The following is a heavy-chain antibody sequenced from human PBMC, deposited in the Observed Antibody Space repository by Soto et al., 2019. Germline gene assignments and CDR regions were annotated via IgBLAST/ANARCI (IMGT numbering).Heavy chain of an antibody. D-gene: IGHD2-21*02. CDR2: IYYSGST. CDR1: GGSISSYY. Sequence: SETLSLTCTVSGGSISSYYWSWIRQPPGKGLEWIGYIYYSGSTNYNPSLKSRVTISVDTSKNQFSLKLSSVTAADTAVYYCARSLGDYRPSFFDYWGQGTLVTVSS. J-gene: IGHJ4*02. CDR3: ARSLGDYRPSFFDY. V-gene: IGHV4-59*01.